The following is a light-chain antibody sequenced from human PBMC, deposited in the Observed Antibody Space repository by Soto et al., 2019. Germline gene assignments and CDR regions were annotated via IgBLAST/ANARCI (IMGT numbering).Light chain of an antibody. CDR2: KAS. CDR1: QSISSW. CDR3: QQYNSYSWT. J-gene: IGKJ1*01. V-gene: IGKV1-5*03. Sequence: DLQKTQSPSTLSASVGDRVTITCRASQSISSWLAWYQQKPGKAPNLLIYKASSLESGVPSRFSGSGSGTEFTLTFSSLQPDDFATYYCQQYNSYSWTFGQGTKVEIK.